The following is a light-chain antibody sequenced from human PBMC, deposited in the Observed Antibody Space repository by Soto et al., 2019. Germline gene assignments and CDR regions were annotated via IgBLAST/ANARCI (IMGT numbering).Light chain of an antibody. CDR2: DVS. J-gene: IGLJ3*02. Sequence: QSALTQPASVSASPGQSITISCTGTRSDVGGYNYVSWYQQHPGKAPKLMIYDVSNRPSGVSNRFSGSKSGNTASLTISGLQAEDEADYYCSSYTSSSTAWVFGGGTQLTVL. V-gene: IGLV2-14*01. CDR3: SSYTSSSTAWV. CDR1: RSDVGGYNY.